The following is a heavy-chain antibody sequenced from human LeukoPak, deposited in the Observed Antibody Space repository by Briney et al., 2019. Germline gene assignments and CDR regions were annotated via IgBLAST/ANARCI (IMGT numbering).Heavy chain of an antibody. CDR1: GGSFSGYY. Sequence: SETLSLTCAVYGGSFSGYYWSWIRQPRGKGLEWIGEINHSGSTNYNPSLKSRVTISVDTSKNQFSLKLNSVTAADTAVYYCARVSGYDWESFYDYWGQGTLVTVSS. CDR3: ARVSGYDWESFYDY. V-gene: IGHV4-34*01. J-gene: IGHJ4*02. CDR2: INHSGST. D-gene: IGHD5-12*01.